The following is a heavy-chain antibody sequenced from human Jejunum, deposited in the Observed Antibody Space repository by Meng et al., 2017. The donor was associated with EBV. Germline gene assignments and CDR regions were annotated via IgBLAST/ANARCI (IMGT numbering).Heavy chain of an antibody. V-gene: IGHV3-23*01. J-gene: IGHJ4*02. CDR2: ITASSGST. CDR3: VARSRPQEVDY. CDR1: GRTLSNYD. Sequence: EVQLLGAGGGWVQPGGSLSLSCSASGRTLSNYDVSWVRQDAGKGLEWVSVITASSGSTFYADSVKGRFTISRDNSKRTVYLQMKSPRGEDTAVYYCVARSRPQEVDYWGQGTLVTVSS.